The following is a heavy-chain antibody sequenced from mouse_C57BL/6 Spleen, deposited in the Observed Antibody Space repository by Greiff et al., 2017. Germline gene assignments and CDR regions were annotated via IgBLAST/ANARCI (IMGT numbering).Heavy chain of an antibody. J-gene: IGHJ2*01. CDR1: GYTFTSYW. Sequence: QVHVKQPGAELVKPGASVKVSCKASGYTFTSYWMHWVKQRPGQGLEWIGRIHPSDSDTNYNQKFKGKATLPVDKSSSTAYMQLSSRTSEDSAVYYCAISPWDYFDYWGQGTTLTVDS. V-gene: IGHV1-74*01. CDR3: AISPWDYFDY. D-gene: IGHD4-1*01. CDR2: IHPSDSDT.